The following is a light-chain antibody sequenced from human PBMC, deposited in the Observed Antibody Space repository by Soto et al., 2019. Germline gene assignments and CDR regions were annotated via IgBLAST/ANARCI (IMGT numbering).Light chain of an antibody. Sequence: QSLLPHPPSVSWSPGRSIAISCTGTSSDVGLYDYVSWYQQHPGKAPQLMIYAVSNRPSGVSNRFSASKSGNTASLFISGLQAEEEADYYCSSYTSDSYYVFGSGTKVTVL. V-gene: IGLV2-14*01. J-gene: IGLJ1*01. CDR3: SSYTSDSYYV. CDR1: SSDVGLYDY. CDR2: AVS.